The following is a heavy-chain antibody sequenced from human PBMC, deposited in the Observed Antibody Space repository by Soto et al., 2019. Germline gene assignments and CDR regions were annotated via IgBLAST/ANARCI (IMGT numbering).Heavy chain of an antibody. CDR1: GFTFSDYY. CDR2: IGSSDNII. CDR3: ARDLGYYESSGYFDY. D-gene: IGHD3-22*01. V-gene: IGHV3-11*01. Sequence: GGSLRLSCAASGFTFSDYYMSWIRQAPGKGLEWVSYIGSSDNIIYYADSVKGRFTISRDNAKNSLYLQMNSLRAEDTAVYYCARDLGYYESSGYFDYWGQGTLVTVS. J-gene: IGHJ4*02.